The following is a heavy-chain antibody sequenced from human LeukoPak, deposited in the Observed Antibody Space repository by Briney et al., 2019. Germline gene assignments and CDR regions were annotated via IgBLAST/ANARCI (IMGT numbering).Heavy chain of an antibody. Sequence: PSETLSLTCSVSGGSISSYYWSWIRQPPGKGLEWIGEINHSGSTNYNPSLKSRVTISVDTSKNQFSLKLSSVTAADTAVYYCARKYYYDSSGYYSHAFDIWGQGTMVTVSS. CDR1: GGSISSYY. D-gene: IGHD3-22*01. J-gene: IGHJ3*02. CDR3: ARKYYYDSSGYYSHAFDI. CDR2: INHSGST. V-gene: IGHV4-34*01.